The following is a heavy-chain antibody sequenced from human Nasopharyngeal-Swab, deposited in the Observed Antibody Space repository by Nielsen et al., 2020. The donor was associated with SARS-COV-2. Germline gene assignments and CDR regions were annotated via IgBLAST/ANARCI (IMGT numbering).Heavy chain of an antibody. D-gene: IGHD5-12*01. CDR3: ASSAVVANINGWFDP. CDR2: IYYSGST. Sequence: WIRQPPGKGLEWIGYIYYSGSTYYIPSLKSRVTISVDTSKNQFSLKLSSVTAADTAVYYCASSAVVANINGWFDPWGQGTLVTVSS. J-gene: IGHJ5*02. V-gene: IGHV4-31*02.